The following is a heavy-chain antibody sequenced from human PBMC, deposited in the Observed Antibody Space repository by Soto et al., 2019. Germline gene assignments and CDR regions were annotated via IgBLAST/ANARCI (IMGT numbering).Heavy chain of an antibody. V-gene: IGHV3-30*18. CDR1: GFTFRNYG. D-gene: IGHD6-13*01. J-gene: IGHJ4*02. Sequence: VGSLRLSCAASGFTFRNYGMHWVRQAPGKGLEWVAVISHDGSDKYYADSMKGRFIISRDNSENTLFLNMNSLKPEDTAVYYCAKENQHLVHDYWGQGTLVTVSS. CDR3: AKENQHLVHDY. CDR2: ISHDGSDK.